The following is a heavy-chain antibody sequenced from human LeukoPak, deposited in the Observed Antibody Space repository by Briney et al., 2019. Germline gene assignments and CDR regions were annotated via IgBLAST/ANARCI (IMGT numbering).Heavy chain of an antibody. CDR1: GFTFSRYW. Sequence: GGSLRLSCAASGFTFSRYWMTWVRQVPGKGPEWVANIKQDGSEQYYVDSVKGRFTISRDNAKNSLYLQMYSLRAEDTAIYYCARDKIEGPSNFDNWGQGTLVIVSS. V-gene: IGHV3-7*03. J-gene: IGHJ4*02. D-gene: IGHD2/OR15-2a*01. CDR2: IKQDGSEQ. CDR3: ARDKIEGPSNFDN.